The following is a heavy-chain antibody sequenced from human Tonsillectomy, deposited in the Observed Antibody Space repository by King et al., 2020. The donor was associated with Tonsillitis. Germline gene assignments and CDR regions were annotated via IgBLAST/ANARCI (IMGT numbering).Heavy chain of an antibody. V-gene: IGHV1-18*01. D-gene: IGHD3-22*01. CDR1: GYTFIHYG. J-gene: IGHJ4*02. Sequence: VQLVQSGAEVKKPGASVKVSCQASGYTFIHYGISWVRQAPGQGLEWMGWISANNGKTTFLQRLQGRVTMTTDTPASTAYMELRSLRSDDTAVYYCARDNPYYYDSSGYHYFDLWGQGTLVTVSS. CDR2: ISANNGKT. CDR3: ARDNPYYYDSSGYHYFDL.